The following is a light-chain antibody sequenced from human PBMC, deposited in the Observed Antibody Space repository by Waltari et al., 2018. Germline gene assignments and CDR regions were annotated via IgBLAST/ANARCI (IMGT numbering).Light chain of an antibody. V-gene: IGKV3-20*01. J-gene: IGKJ2*01. CDR1: QSLGKNY. CDR2: GAS. Sequence: IVLTQSPGTLSLSPGDRASLPCKASQSLGKNYLAWYQHKPGQAPRLLIYGASSRAAGIPDRFSVSGSGTDFTLTISRLEPEDFAVYYCQQYASSVLYTFGQGTKLEIK. CDR3: QQYASSVLYT.